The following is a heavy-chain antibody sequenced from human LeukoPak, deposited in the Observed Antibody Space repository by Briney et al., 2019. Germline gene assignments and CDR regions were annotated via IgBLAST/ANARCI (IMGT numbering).Heavy chain of an antibody. J-gene: IGHJ2*01. CDR1: GFTFSSYA. Sequence: PGGSLRLSCAASGFTFSSYAMSWVRQAPGKGLEWVSVIYSGDNTYYADSVKGRFTISRDNSKNTLYLQMDSLRAEDTAVYFCARSVAVADRRIYWYFDLWGRGTLVTVSS. CDR2: IYSGDNT. D-gene: IGHD6-19*01. V-gene: IGHV3-53*01. CDR3: ARSVAVADRRIYWYFDL.